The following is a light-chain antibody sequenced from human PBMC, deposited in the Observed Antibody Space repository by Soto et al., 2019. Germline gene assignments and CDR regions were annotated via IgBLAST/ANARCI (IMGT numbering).Light chain of an antibody. CDR2: DVS. V-gene: IGLV2-14*01. CDR3: SSYTSSSPYV. Sequence: QSALTQPASVSGSPGQSITISCTGTSSDVGGYNYVSWYQQHPGKAPKLMIYDVSNRPSGVSNRFSGSKSDNTASLTISGIQAEDEADYYCSSYTSSSPYVFGTGTKLTVI. J-gene: IGLJ1*01. CDR1: SSDVGGYNY.